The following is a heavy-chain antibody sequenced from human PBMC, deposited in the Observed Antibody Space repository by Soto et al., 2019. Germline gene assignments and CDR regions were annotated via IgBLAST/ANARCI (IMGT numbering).Heavy chain of an antibody. Sequence: GGSLRLSCAASGFTFSSYGMHWVRQAPGKGLEWVAVISYDGSNKYYADSVKGRFTISRDNSKNTLYLQMNSLRAEDTAVYYCAKASKGSGSYYNSWGQGTLVTVSS. CDR2: ISYDGSNK. J-gene: IGHJ4*02. V-gene: IGHV3-30*18. CDR1: GFTFSSYG. D-gene: IGHD3-10*01. CDR3: AKASKGSGSYYNS.